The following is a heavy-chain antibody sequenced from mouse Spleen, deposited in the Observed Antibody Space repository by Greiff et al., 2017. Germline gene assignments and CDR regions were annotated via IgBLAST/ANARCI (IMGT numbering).Heavy chain of an antibody. CDR2: INPSSGYT. V-gene: IGHV1-4*01. CDR3: ARRSSGYIYFDY. Sequence: QVQLKQSGAELARPGASVKMSCKASGYTFTSYTMHWVKQRPGQGLEWIGYINPSSGYTKYNQKFKDKATLTAGKSSSTAYMQLSSLTSEDSAVYYCARRSSGYIYFDYWGQGTTLTVSS. J-gene: IGHJ2*01. CDR1: GYTFTSYT. D-gene: IGHD3-1*01.